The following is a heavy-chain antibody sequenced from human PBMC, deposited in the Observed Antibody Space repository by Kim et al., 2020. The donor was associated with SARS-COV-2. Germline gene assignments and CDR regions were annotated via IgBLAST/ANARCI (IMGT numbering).Heavy chain of an antibody. CDR3: TTDWDPEYYYDSSGYYYFDY. CDR1: GFTFSNAW. V-gene: IGHV3-15*01. J-gene: IGHJ4*02. D-gene: IGHD3-22*01. CDR2: IKSKTDGGTT. Sequence: GGSLRLSCAASGFTFSNAWMSWVRQAPGKGLEWVGRIKSKTDGGTTDYAAPVKGRFTISRDDSKNTLYLQMNSLKTEDTAVYYCTTDWDPEYYYDSSGYYYFDYWGQGTLVTVSS.